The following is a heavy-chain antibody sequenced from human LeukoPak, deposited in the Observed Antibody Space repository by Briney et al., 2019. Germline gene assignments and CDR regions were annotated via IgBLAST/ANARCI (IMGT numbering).Heavy chain of an antibody. V-gene: IGHV4-38-2*02. CDR3: ARVTWIQLWLHFDY. D-gene: IGHD5-18*01. CDR1: GYSISSGYY. CDR2: IYHSGST. J-gene: IGHJ4*02. Sequence: SETLSLTCTVSGYSISSGYYWGWIRQPPGKGLEWIGSIYHSGSTYYNPSLKSRVTISVDTSKNQFSLKLSPVTAADTAVYYCARVTWIQLWLHFDYWGQGTLVTVSS.